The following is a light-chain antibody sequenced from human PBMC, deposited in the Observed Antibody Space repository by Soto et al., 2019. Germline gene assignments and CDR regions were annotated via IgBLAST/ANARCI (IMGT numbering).Light chain of an antibody. Sequence: DIQMTQSPSNLSASVGDRVTVTCRASQSIDKWLAWYQQKPGKAPKLLMYKASLLQSGIPSRFSGSGSGTEFTLTISSLQSDDVASYYCQQYSKYPWTFGQGTKVEV. V-gene: IGKV1-5*03. CDR1: QSIDKW. J-gene: IGKJ1*01. CDR2: KAS. CDR3: QQYSKYPWT.